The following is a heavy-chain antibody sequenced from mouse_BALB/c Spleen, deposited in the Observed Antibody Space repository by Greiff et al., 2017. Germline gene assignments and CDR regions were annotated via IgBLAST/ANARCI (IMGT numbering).Heavy chain of an antibody. CDR2: INPYNGDT. Sequence: EVQLVESGPELVKPGASVKISCKASGYSFTGYFMNWVKQSHGKSLEWIGRINPYNGDTFYNQKFKGKATLTVDKSSSTAHMELLSLTSEDSAVYYCGTYYGPPYWYFDVWGAGTTVTVSS. CDR1: GYSFTGYF. J-gene: IGHJ1*01. D-gene: IGHD1-2*01. V-gene: IGHV1-37*01. CDR3: GTYYGPPYWYFDV.